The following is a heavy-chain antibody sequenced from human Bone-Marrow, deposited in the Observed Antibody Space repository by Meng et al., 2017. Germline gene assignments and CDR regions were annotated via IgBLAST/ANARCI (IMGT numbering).Heavy chain of an antibody. CDR2: INHSGST. Sequence: GSLRLSCAVYGGSFSGYYWSWIRQPPGKGLEWIGEINHSGSTNYNPSLKSRVTISVDTSKNQFSLKLSSVTAADTAVYYCARDQYGNYVRTGWFDPWGQGTLVTVSS. V-gene: IGHV4-34*01. CDR1: GGSFSGYY. J-gene: IGHJ5*02. D-gene: IGHD4-11*01. CDR3: ARDQYGNYVRTGWFDP.